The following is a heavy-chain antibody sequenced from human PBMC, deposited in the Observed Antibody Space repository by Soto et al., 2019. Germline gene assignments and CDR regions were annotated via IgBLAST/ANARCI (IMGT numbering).Heavy chain of an antibody. V-gene: IGHV1-69*02. CDR3: ASNRCSGGICYSYYYYYMDV. Sequence: QVQLVQSGAEVKKPGSSVKVSCKASGGTFSSYTISWVRQAPGQGLEWMGRIIPILGIANYAQKFQGRVTITADKSTITAYRELSSRRSDDTAVYYCASNRCSGGICYSYYYYYMDVWGKGTTVTVSS. J-gene: IGHJ6*03. CDR2: IIPILGIA. D-gene: IGHD2-15*01. CDR1: GGTFSSYT.